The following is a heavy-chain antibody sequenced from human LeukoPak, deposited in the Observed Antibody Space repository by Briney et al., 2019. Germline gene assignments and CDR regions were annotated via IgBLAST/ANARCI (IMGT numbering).Heavy chain of an antibody. CDR2: IYYSGST. D-gene: IGHD3-10*02. CDR3: ARREVQGDYYGRFSGSPYGMDV. CDR1: GGSISSSSYY. J-gene: IGHJ6*02. Sequence: SETLSLTCTVSGGSISSSSYYWGWTRQPPGKGLEWIGSIYYSGSTYYNPSLKSRVTISVDTSKNQFSLKLSSVTAADTAVYYCARREVQGDYYGRFSGSPYGMDVWGQGTTVTVSS. V-gene: IGHV4-39*01.